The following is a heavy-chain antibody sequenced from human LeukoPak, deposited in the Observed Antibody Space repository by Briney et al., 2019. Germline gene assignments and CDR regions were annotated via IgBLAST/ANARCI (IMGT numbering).Heavy chain of an antibody. D-gene: IGHD2-2*02. CDR3: AVYCSSTSCYTDAFDI. V-gene: IGHV4-39*07. CDR2: IYYSGST. CDR1: GGSISSSSYY. Sequence: SETLSLTCTVSGGSISSSSYYWGWIRQPPGRGLEWIGSIYYSGSTYYNPSLKSRVTISVDTSKNQFSLKLSSVTAADTAVYYCAVYCSSTSCYTDAFDIWGQGTMVTVSS. J-gene: IGHJ3*02.